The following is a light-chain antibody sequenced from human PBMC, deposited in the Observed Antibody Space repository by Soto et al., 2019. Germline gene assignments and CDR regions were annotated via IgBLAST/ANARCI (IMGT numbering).Light chain of an antibody. CDR2: GAS. CDR3: QQYGSSIKT. Sequence: EIVLTQFPGTLSLSPGERATLSCRASQSVSSNYLAWYQQRPGQPPNLLIFGASNRAPGIPDRFSGSGSGTDFTLTFSRLEPEDFAVYYCQQYGSSIKTFGQGTKVDIK. J-gene: IGKJ1*01. CDR1: QSVSSNY. V-gene: IGKV3-20*01.